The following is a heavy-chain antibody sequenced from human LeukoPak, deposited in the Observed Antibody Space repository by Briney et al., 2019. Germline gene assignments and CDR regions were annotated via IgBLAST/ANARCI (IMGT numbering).Heavy chain of an antibody. CDR2: ISSSSSYI. J-gene: IGHJ3*02. CDR3: AKPQAVADAFDI. V-gene: IGHV3-21*04. CDR1: GFTFSSYS. D-gene: IGHD6-19*01. Sequence: GGSLRLSCAASGFTFSSYSMNWVRQAPGKGLEWVSSISSSSSYIYYADSVKGRFTISRDNSKSTMYLQMNSLRAEDTAVYYCAKPQAVADAFDIWGRGTMVTVSS.